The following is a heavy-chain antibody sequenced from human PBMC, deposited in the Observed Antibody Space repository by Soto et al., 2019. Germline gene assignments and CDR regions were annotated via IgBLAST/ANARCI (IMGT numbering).Heavy chain of an antibody. D-gene: IGHD5-18*01. J-gene: IGHJ4*02. CDR2: IYYSGST. Sequence: PSETLSLTCTVSGGSISSGGYYWSWIRQHPGKGLEWIGYIYYSGSTYYNPSLKSRVTISVDTSKNQFSLKLSSVTAADTAVYYCARERRIDHLQLWVDYWGQGTLVTVSS. CDR3: ARERRIDHLQLWVDY. V-gene: IGHV4-31*03. CDR1: GGSISSGGYY.